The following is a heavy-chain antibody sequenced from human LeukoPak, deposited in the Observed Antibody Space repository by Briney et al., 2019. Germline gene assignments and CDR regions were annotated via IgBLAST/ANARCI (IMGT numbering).Heavy chain of an antibody. Sequence: ASVKVSCKASGYTFTGYYMHWVRQAPGQGLEWMGWINPNSGGTNYAQKFQGRVTMTRDTSISTAYMELSRLRSDDTAVYYCARGYRVSYYYDSSGYPTQHWGQGTLVTVSS. CDR2: INPNSGGT. CDR3: ARGYRVSYYYDSSGYPTQH. J-gene: IGHJ1*01. CDR1: GYTFTGYY. V-gene: IGHV1-2*02. D-gene: IGHD3-22*01.